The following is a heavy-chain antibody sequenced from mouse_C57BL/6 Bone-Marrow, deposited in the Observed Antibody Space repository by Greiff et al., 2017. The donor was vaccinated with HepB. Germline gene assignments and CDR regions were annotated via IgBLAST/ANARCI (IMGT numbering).Heavy chain of an antibody. CDR2: INPGSGGT. V-gene: IGHV1-54*01. D-gene: IGHD1-1*01. J-gene: IGHJ3*01. CDR1: GYAFTNYL. CDR3: ARGNYCGSSFAY. Sequence: QVQLKQSGAELVRPGTSVKVSCKASGYAFTNYLIEWVKQRPGQGLEWIGVINPGSGGTNYNEKFKGKATLTADKSSSTAYMQLSSLTSEDSAVYFWARGNYCGSSFAYWGQGTLVTVSA.